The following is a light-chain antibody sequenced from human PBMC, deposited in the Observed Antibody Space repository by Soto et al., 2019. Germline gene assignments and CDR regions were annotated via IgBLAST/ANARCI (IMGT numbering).Light chain of an antibody. CDR2: GVS. J-gene: IGKJ4*01. CDR3: QQYGSSLLT. Sequence: EIVLTQSPGTLSLSPGERATLSCRASQSVSSNYLAWFQQRPGQPPRLIIYGVSTRATGTPDRFSGSGSGTDFTLTISRLEPEDFAVYYCQQYGSSLLTFGGGTKVDIK. V-gene: IGKV3-20*01. CDR1: QSVSSNY.